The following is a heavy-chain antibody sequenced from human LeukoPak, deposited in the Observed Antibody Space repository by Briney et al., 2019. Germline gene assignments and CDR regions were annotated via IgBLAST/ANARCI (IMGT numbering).Heavy chain of an antibody. Sequence: SETLSLTCAVYGGSFSGYYWSWIRQPPGKGLEWIGEINHSGSTNYNPSLKSRVTISVDTSKNQFSLKLSSVTAADTAVYYCARDGCSSTSCYVPFDYWGQGTLVTVSS. CDR2: INHSGST. CDR3: ARDGCSSTSCYVPFDY. CDR1: GGSFSGYY. D-gene: IGHD2-2*01. V-gene: IGHV4-34*01. J-gene: IGHJ4*02.